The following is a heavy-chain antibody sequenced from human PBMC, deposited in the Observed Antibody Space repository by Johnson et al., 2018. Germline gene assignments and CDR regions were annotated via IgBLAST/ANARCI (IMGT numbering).Heavy chain of an antibody. CDR3: ARNYYDGTVVFDI. J-gene: IGHJ3*02. CDR1: GFTFSSSS. Sequence: VQLVQSGGGLVQPGGSLRLSCAASGFTFSSSSMNWVRQAPGKGLEWISYISSSSGTIYYADSVKGRFTISRDNAKKSLYLQMNSLRAEDTVLYYFARNYYDGTVVFDIWGQGTMVTVSS. V-gene: IGHV3-48*01. D-gene: IGHD3-22*01. CDR2: ISSSSGTI.